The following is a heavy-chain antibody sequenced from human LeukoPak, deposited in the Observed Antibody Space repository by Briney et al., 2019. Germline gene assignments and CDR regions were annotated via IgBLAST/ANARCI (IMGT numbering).Heavy chain of an antibody. CDR2: IYYSGST. Sequence: PSETLSLTCTVSGGSISSSSYYWGWIRQPPGKGLEWIGSIYYSGSTYYNPSLKSRVTISVDTSKNQFSLKLSSVTAADTAVYYCATASTQWLVRTAFDIWGQGTMVTVSS. CDR3: ATASTQWLVRTAFDI. CDR1: GGSISSSSYY. D-gene: IGHD6-19*01. V-gene: IGHV4-39*01. J-gene: IGHJ3*02.